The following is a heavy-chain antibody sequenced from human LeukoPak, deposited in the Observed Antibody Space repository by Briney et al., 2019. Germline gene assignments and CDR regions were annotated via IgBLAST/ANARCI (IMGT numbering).Heavy chain of an antibody. CDR3: AKGPNKSDGGNSGSAWFDP. CDR1: GYTFTTYD. D-gene: IGHD4-23*01. J-gene: IGHJ5*02. Sequence: ASVKVSCKASGYTFTTYDINWVRQATGQGLEWMGWMNPNSGNTGYAQKFQGRVTMTRNTSISTAYMELSSLRSEDTAVYYCAKGPNKSDGGNSGSAWFDPWGQGTLVTVSS. CDR2: MNPNSGNT. V-gene: IGHV1-8*01.